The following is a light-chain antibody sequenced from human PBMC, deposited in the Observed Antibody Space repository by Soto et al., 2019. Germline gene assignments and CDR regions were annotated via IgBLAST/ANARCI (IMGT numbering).Light chain of an antibody. Sequence: QAVLTQPPSASGTPGQRVTISCSGSRSNIVSNTVNWYQHLPGAAPKLLMYAYSQRPSGIPDRFSGSKSGASASLAISGLQSEDEADYYCAAWDDSLNEYGFGTGTKLTVL. J-gene: IGLJ1*01. CDR1: RSNIVSNT. CDR3: AAWDDSLNEYG. V-gene: IGLV1-44*01. CDR2: AYS.